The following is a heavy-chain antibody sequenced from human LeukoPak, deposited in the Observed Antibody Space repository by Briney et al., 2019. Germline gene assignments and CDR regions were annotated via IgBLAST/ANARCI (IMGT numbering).Heavy chain of an antibody. Sequence: ASVKVSCKASGGTFSSYAISGVRQAPGEGREWVGGVIPIFGTENYAQKFQGRVKITTAKSTGTAYMEASSLRSRDTAVYYCASQNSDFWSGYYTEYYHYYYMDVWGKGTTVTVSS. V-gene: IGHV1-69*05. CDR3: ASQNSDFWSGYYTEYYHYYYMDV. CDR1: GGTFSSYA. D-gene: IGHD3-3*01. CDR2: VIPIFGTE. J-gene: IGHJ6*03.